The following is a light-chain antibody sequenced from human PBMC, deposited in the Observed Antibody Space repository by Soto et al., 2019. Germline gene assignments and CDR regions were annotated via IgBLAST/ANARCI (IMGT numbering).Light chain of an antibody. V-gene: IGKV1-39*01. CDR3: QQSHSIPYT. J-gene: IGKJ2*01. CDR1: QSISTY. Sequence: DIQMTQSPSSLSASVGDRVTLTCRASQSISTYLNWYQQKPGKAPNLLIYAASRLQSGVPSRFTCSLSGTNFTLTISSLQPEDFATYYCQQSHSIPYTFGQGTKLEIK. CDR2: AAS.